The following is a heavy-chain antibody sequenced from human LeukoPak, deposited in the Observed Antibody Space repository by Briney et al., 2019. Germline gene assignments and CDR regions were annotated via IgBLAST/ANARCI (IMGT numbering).Heavy chain of an antibody. D-gene: IGHD4-17*01. V-gene: IGHV3-23*01. J-gene: IGHJ4*02. Sequence: GGSLRVSCAASGFTFSSHAMSWVRQAPGKGLEWVSVLSGSGGTTYYADSVKGRFTISRDNSKKTLYLQMNSLRAEDTAVYYCAKSMILGSTVTKTLDYWGQGTLVTVSS. CDR3: AKSMILGSTVTKTLDY. CDR1: GFTFSSHA. CDR2: LSGSGGTT.